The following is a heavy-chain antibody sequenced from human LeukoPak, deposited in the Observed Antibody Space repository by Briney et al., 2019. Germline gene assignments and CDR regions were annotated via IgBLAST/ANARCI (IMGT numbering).Heavy chain of an antibody. J-gene: IGHJ6*03. CDR1: GGSISTGTFS. V-gene: IGHV4-61*02. Sequence: TXSLTCTVSGGSISTGTFSWSWIRQPAGKGLEWIGRIYTTGTTNYSPSLKSRVTISIDTSKSHFSLRLTSVTAADTAIFYCARDAGSYVSYMDVWGKGTAVTVSS. CDR3: ARDAGSYVSYMDV. D-gene: IGHD1-26*01. CDR2: IYTTGTT.